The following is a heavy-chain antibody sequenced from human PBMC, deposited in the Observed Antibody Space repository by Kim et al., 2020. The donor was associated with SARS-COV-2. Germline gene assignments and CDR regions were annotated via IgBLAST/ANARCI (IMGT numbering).Heavy chain of an antibody. J-gene: IGHJ6*02. Sequence: GGSLRLSCAASGFTFSSYGMHWVRQAPGKGLEWVAVISYDGSNKYYADSVKGRFTISRDNSKNTLYLQMNSLRAEDTAVYYCAKSLVVGGSYRYSMDVWGQGTTVTVSS. V-gene: IGHV3-30*18. CDR1: GFTFSSYG. D-gene: IGHD3-16*02. CDR2: ISYDGSNK. CDR3: AKSLVVGGSYRYSMDV.